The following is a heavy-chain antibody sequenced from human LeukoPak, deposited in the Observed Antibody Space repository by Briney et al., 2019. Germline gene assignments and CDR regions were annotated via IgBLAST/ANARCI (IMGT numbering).Heavy chain of an antibody. J-gene: IGHJ4*02. Sequence: PSETLSLTCTVSGGSISSSSYYWGWIRQPPGKGLEWIGSIYYSGSTYYNPSLKSRVTISVDTSKNQFSLKLGSVTAADTAVYYCARLVATSPRFDYWGQGTLVTVSS. CDR2: IYYSGST. V-gene: IGHV4-39*01. CDR3: ARLVATSPRFDY. D-gene: IGHD5-12*01. CDR1: GGSISSSSYY.